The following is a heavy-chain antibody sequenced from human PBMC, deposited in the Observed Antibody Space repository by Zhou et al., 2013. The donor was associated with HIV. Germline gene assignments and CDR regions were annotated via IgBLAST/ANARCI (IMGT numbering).Heavy chain of an antibody. V-gene: IGHV1-18*01. CDR2: ISSYRGHT. CDR1: GYTLTGFG. D-gene: IGHD3-22*01. J-gene: IGHJ4*02. CDR3: ARCYYDNSGCDY. Sequence: QVQLMQSGGEVKRPGASVKVSCKASGYTLTGFGLSWVRQAPGKGLEWVGWISSYRGHTNYAQKLQGRVSVTTDTSTNTAYLELSSLRPEDTAVYYCARCYYDNSGCDYWGQGTLVTVSS.